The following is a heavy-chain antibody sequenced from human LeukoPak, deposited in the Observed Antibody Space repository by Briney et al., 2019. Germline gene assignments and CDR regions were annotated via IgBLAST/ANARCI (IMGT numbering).Heavy chain of an antibody. CDR3: AAGAPSTMVRGVIRRYFDI. J-gene: IGHJ3*02. V-gene: IGHV1-24*01. D-gene: IGHD3-10*01. CDR1: GYTLTELS. CDR2: FDPEDGET. Sequence: ASVKVSCKVSGYTLTELSMHWVRQAPGKGLEWMGGFDPEDGETIYAQKFQGRVTMTEDTSTDTAYMELSSLRSEDTGVYYCAAGAPSTMVRGVIRRYFDIWGQGTMVTVSS.